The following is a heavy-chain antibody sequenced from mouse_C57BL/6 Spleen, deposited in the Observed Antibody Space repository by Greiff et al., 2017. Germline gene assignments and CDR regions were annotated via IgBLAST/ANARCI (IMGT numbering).Heavy chain of an antibody. CDR3: AKNSYYSKGYWYFDV. CDR2: IWRGGST. D-gene: IGHD2-5*01. V-gene: IGHV2-5*01. J-gene: IGHJ1*03. CDR1: GFSLTSYG. Sequence: VQLKESGPGLVQPSQSLSITCTVSGFSLTSYGVHWVRQSPGKGLEWLGVIWRGGSTDYNAAFMSRLSITKDNSKSQVFFKMNSLQADDTAIYYCAKNSYYSKGYWYFDVWGTGTTVTVSS.